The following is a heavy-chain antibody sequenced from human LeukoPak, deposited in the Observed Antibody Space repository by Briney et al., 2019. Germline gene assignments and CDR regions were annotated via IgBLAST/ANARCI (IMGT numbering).Heavy chain of an antibody. CDR2: ISYDGSNK. CDR1: GFTFSSYA. J-gene: IGHJ4*02. CDR3: AARKVRGVWFYLDY. D-gene: IGHD3-10*01. V-gene: IGHV3-30*09. Sequence: GRSLRLSCAASGFTFSSYAVHWVRQAPGKGLEWVAVISYDGSNKYYADSVKGRFAISTDNSKNTLYLQMNSLRVEDTAVYFCAARKVRGVWFYLDYWGQGTLVAVSS.